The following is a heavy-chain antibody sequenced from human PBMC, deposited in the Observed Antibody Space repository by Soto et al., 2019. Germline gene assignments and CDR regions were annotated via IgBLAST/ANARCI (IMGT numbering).Heavy chain of an antibody. J-gene: IGHJ4*02. D-gene: IGHD6-19*01. Sequence: LSRWYAAGGYPIIRDARRWVLQAPGMGLELDSAISGGCGGTYCADSVKDRFTISRDNSKNTLYLQMNSLRAEDTAVYYCAKLRGSSQPPYWGQGTLVTVSS. V-gene: IGHV3-23*01. CDR3: AKLRGSSQPPY. CDR2: ISGGCGGT. CDR1: GYPIIRDA.